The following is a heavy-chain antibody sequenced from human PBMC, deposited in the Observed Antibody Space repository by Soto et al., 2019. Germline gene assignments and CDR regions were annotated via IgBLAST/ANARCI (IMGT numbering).Heavy chain of an antibody. CDR3: ARGLGGYEILRGGDYYYAMDV. V-gene: IGHV3-33*01. Sequence: QVQLVESEGGVVQPGRSLTLSCAASAFTFNAYAMQWVRQAPGKGLEWVAVIWYDGSNKYYGDSVKGRFTISRDNSKNVLYLQMNSLRADDTAVYYCARGLGGYEILRGGDYYYAMDVWGQGTTVTVSS. D-gene: IGHD3-9*01. CDR1: AFTFNAYA. J-gene: IGHJ6*02. CDR2: IWYDGSNK.